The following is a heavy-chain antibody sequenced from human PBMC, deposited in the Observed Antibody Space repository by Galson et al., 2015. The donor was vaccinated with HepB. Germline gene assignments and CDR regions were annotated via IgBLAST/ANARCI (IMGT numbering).Heavy chain of an antibody. Sequence: SVKVSCKASGYTFIGYHIHWVRQAPGQGLEWMGHVDPNNGVTNYAQKFHGRITVSRDTSINTVYMELNSLISDDTAVYYCARDLDYGGVYGSTWYFGYWGQGTLVTVSS. CDR1: GYTFIGYH. CDR2: VDPNNGVT. D-gene: IGHD4-23*01. V-gene: IGHV1-2*06. J-gene: IGHJ4*02. CDR3: ARDLDYGGVYGSTWYFGY.